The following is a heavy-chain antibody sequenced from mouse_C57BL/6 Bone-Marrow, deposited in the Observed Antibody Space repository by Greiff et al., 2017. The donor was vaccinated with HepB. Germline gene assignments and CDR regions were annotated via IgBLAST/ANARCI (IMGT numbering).Heavy chain of an antibody. CDR2: IYPGSGST. Sequence: QVQLQQPGAELVKPGASVKMSCQASGYTFTSYWITWVKQRPGQGLEWIGDIYPGSGSTNYNEKFKSKATLTVDTSSSTAYMQLSSLTSEDSAVYYCARAYYYGSSYGYFDVWGTGTTVTVSS. CDR3: ARAYYYGSSYGYFDV. D-gene: IGHD1-1*01. V-gene: IGHV1-55*01. CDR1: GYTFTSYW. J-gene: IGHJ1*03.